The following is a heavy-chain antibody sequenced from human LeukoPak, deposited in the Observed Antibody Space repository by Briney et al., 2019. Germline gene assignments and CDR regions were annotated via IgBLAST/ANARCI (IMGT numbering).Heavy chain of an antibody. Sequence: GGSLRLSCAASGFTFSSCAMSWVRQAPGRGLEWVSVMYSGGSTYYADSVKGRFTISRDNSKNTLYLQMNSLRAEDTAVYYCARGEYNWNDLHLWGQGTLVTVSS. J-gene: IGHJ5*02. V-gene: IGHV3-66*01. CDR2: MYSGGST. D-gene: IGHD1-20*01. CDR3: ARGEYNWNDLHL. CDR1: GFTFSSCA.